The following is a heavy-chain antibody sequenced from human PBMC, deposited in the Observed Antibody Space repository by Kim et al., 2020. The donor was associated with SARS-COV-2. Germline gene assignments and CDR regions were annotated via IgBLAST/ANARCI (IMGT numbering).Heavy chain of an antibody. D-gene: IGHD3-10*01. CDR1: GYTFTSYG. CDR3: ARDGLLGDSGSYLFGGYCYYVMDV. Sequence: ASVKVSCKASGYTFTSYGISWVRQAPGQGLEWMGWISAYNGNTNHEQKLQGRVTMTTDTSTSTAYMELRSLRSDGTAVYYCARDGLLGDSGSYLFGGYCYYVMDVWGQGTTVSVS. V-gene: IGHV1-18*01. J-gene: IGHJ6*02. CDR2: ISAYNGNT.